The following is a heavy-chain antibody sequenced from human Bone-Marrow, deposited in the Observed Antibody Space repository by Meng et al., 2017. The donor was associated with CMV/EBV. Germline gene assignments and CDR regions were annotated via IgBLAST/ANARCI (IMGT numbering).Heavy chain of an antibody. D-gene: IGHD3-10*01. Sequence: SCAASGFTFSSYGMHWVRQAPGKGLEWVAFIRYDGSNKYYADSVKGRFTISRDNSKNTLYLQMNSLRAEDTAVYYCAKEIRYYYGSGSYYSWGQGTRVTCYS. V-gene: IGHV3-30*02. CDR1: GFTFSSYG. CDR3: AKEIRYYYGSGSYYS. J-gene: IGHJ5*02. CDR2: IRYDGSNK.